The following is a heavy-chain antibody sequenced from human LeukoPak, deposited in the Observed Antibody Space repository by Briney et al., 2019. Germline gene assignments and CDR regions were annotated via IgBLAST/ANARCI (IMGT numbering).Heavy chain of an antibody. V-gene: IGHV4-39*01. D-gene: IGHD5-18*01. Sequence: PSETLSLTCTVSGGSISSSSYYWGWIRQPPGKGLEWIGSIYYSGSTYYNPSLKSRVTISVDTSKNQFSLKLSSVTAADTAVYYCARAMASRSGEILSGYSYGDLDYYYYGMDVWGQGTTVTVSS. CDR1: GGSISSSSYY. CDR3: ARAMASRSGEILSGYSYGDLDYYYYGMDV. CDR2: IYYSGST. J-gene: IGHJ6*02.